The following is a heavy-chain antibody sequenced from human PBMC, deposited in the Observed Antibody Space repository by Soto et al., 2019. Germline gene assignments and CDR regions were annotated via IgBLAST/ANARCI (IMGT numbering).Heavy chain of an antibody. CDR3: TQERGDARTTFSNILGKDV. CDR1: GFKFSSSA. CDR2: ISGDATKT. V-gene: IGHV3-23*01. J-gene: IGHJ6*02. Sequence: EVQLLESGGALVQPGACLRLSCVGSGFKFSSSAISWVRQAPGKGLEWVAAISGDATKTQYSDSVKGRFNVHRDNSQDKQDLHMSSLRPNDKAEYSCTQERGDARTTFSNILGKDVWDQATTDTVSS. D-gene: IGHD3-10*01.